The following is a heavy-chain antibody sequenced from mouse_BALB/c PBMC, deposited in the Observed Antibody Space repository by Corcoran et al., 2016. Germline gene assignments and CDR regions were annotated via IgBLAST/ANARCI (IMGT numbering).Heavy chain of an antibody. V-gene: IGHV1-9*01. CDR3: ARKKSLFAY. CDR1: GYTFSSYW. J-gene: IGHJ3*01. Sequence: QVQLQQAVAELMKPGASVKISCKATGYTFSSYWVEWVKQRPGHGLEWLGEILPGRGSSNYHEKFKGKATFTDDTSSNTAYMQLSSLTSEDSAVYYCARKKSLFAYWGQGSLVNVSA. CDR2: ILPGRGSS. D-gene: IGHD1-1*01.